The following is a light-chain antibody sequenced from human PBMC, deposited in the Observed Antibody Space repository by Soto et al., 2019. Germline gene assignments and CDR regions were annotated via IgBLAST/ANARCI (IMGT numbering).Light chain of an antibody. CDR2: GAS. V-gene: IGKV3-15*01. J-gene: IGKJ4*01. CDR1: QSVSSN. Sequence: EIVMTQSPATLSVSPGERATLSCRASQSVSSNLAWYQQKPGQAPRLLIYGASTRATGIPARFGGSGSGTEFILTISSMQSEDFAVYYCQPYHKCTLTFGGGTKVEI. CDR3: QPYHKCTLT.